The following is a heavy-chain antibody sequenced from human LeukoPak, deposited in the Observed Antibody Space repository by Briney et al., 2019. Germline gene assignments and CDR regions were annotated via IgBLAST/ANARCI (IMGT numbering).Heavy chain of an antibody. D-gene: IGHD3-3*01. CDR1: GFTLSSYA. J-gene: IGHJ5*02. Sequence: GECLRPACAASGFTLSSYAISWVRQPPGKGLGWVSAISGSGGGTYYADAVKGRFTIARDNSKDTMYLQMNSLRAEDTAVYYCAKDHGFWSGPNCFDPWGKGTTVTVSS. CDR2: ISGSGGGT. CDR3: AKDHGFWSGPNCFDP. V-gene: IGHV3-23*01.